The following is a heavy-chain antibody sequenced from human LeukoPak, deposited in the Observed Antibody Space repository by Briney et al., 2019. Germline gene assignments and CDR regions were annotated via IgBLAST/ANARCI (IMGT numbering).Heavy chain of an antibody. CDR1: GYTFTSYD. J-gene: IGHJ4*02. CDR3: ARLTVVRGVIQIDY. Sequence: GASVKVSCKASGYTFTSYDINWGRQATGQGLGWMGWMSPNSGNTGYAQKFQGRVTMTRNTSISTAYMELSSLRSEDTAVYYCARLTVVRGVIQIDYWGQGTLVTVS. CDR2: MSPNSGNT. D-gene: IGHD3-10*01. V-gene: IGHV1-8*01.